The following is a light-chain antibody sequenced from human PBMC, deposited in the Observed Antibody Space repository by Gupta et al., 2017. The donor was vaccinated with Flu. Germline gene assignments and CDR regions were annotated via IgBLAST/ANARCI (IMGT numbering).Light chain of an antibody. V-gene: IGLV1-47*01. CDR2: INN. Sequence: QSVLTQPPSVSGTPGQRVTISCSGSSLNIGSHDVWWYQQFPGTAPTLRLEINNGRPSGVPDRFSFANSCAYDSPTITGRRSEDEAEDDYWSSASNVKRCYVFGTGTKVIVL. CDR3: WSSASNVKRCYV. CDR1: SLNIGSHD. J-gene: IGLJ1*01.